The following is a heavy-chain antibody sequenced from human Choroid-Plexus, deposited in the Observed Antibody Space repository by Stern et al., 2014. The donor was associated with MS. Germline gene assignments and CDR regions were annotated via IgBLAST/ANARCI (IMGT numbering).Heavy chain of an antibody. Sequence: VQLVESGGGVVQPGRPLRLSCVASGFTFGSCAMHWVRQAPGKGLEWVAGVSYDGSNKYYADSVQGRFTISRDNSPNTLSMQMSSLRTEDTAVYYCAKDRQYLTYFFDHWGQGSLVTVSS. CDR3: AKDRQYLTYFFDH. CDR2: VSYDGSNK. V-gene: IGHV3-30*18. D-gene: IGHD2/OR15-2a*01. CDR1: GFTFGSCA. J-gene: IGHJ5*02.